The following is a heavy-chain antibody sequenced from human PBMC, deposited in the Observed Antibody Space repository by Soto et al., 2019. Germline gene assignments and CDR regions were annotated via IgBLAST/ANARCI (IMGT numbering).Heavy chain of an antibody. Sequence: QVQLVQSGAEVKKPGSSVKVSCKASGGTFSSYAISWVRQAPGQGLEWMGGIIPIFGTANYAQKFQGRVTITADESTSTAYMELSSLRSEDTAVYYCARVVRIAAAGTGGWFDPWGQGTLVTVSS. CDR2: IIPIFGTA. V-gene: IGHV1-69*01. CDR3: ARVVRIAAAGTGGWFDP. D-gene: IGHD6-13*01. CDR1: GGTFSSYA. J-gene: IGHJ5*02.